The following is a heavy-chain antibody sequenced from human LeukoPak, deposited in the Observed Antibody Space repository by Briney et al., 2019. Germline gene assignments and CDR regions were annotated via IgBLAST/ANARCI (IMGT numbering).Heavy chain of an antibody. CDR3: AKDSYVSGRPLHTFDV. CDR2: ISSNGGST. D-gene: IGHD3-10*01. Sequence: GGSLRLSCSASGFTFSSYAMHWVRQAPGKGLEYVSAISSNGGSTYYADSVKGRFTISRDNSQNTLFLQMNSLRVEDTAIYYCAKDSYVSGRPLHTFDVWGQGTMVTVSS. V-gene: IGHV3-64*04. CDR1: GFTFSSYA. J-gene: IGHJ3*01.